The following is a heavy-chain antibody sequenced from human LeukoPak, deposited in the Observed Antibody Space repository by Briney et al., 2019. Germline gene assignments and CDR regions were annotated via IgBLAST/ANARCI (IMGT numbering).Heavy chain of an antibody. CDR1: GDSVSSNSAA. CDR3: ARDSEQQLVRTYYYYGMDV. V-gene: IGHV6-1*01. Sequence: SQTLSLTCAISGDSVSSNSAAWNWIRQSPSRGLEWLGRTYYRSKWYNDYAVSVKSRITINPDTSKNQFSLQLNSVTPEDTAVYYCARDSEQQLVRTYYYYGMDVWGQGTTVTVSS. J-gene: IGHJ6*02. D-gene: IGHD6-13*01. CDR2: TYYRSKWYN.